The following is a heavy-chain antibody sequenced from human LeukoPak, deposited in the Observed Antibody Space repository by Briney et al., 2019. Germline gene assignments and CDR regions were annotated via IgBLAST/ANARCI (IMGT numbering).Heavy chain of an antibody. CDR2: IYYNGSA. J-gene: IGHJ4*02. V-gene: IGHV4-59*01. D-gene: IGHD2-15*01. Sequence: SETLSLTCTVSGGSISYYYWSWIRQSPGKGLEWIGYIYYNGSANYNPSLKSRVTISVDMSKNQFSLKVTSVTAADTAIYYCARKGGHFDYWGQGTLVTVSS. CDR1: GGSISYYY. CDR3: ARKGGHFDY.